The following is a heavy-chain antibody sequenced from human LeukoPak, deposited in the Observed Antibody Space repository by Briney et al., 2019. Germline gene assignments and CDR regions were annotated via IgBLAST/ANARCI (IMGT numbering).Heavy chain of an antibody. CDR3: AKLCGGDCYLDY. D-gene: IGHD2-21*02. Sequence: GRSLRLSCAASGFTFSSYGMHWVRQAPGKGLEWVAVISYDGSNKYYADSVKGRFTISRDNSKNTLYLQMNSLRAEDTAVYYCAKLCGGDCYLDYWGQGTLVTVSS. J-gene: IGHJ4*02. CDR2: ISYDGSNK. V-gene: IGHV3-30*18. CDR1: GFTFSSYG.